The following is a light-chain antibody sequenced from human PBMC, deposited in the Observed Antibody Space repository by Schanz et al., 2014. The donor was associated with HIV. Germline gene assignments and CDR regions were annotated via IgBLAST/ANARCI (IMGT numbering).Light chain of an antibody. J-gene: IGKJ3*01. CDR3: QHYGSS. CDR2: AAS. Sequence: ENVLAQSPGTLSLSPGERATLSCRASQSISSRYLAWYQQKPGQAPRLLIYAASSRATGIPDRFSGSGSGTDFTLTISRLEPEDFAVYYCQHYGSSFGPGTKVDIK. V-gene: IGKV3-20*01. CDR1: QSISSRY.